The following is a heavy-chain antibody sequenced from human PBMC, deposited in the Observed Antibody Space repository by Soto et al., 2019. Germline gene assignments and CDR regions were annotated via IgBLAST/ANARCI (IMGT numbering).Heavy chain of an antibody. D-gene: IGHD6-19*01. J-gene: IGHJ5*02. Sequence: SETLSLTCTVSGGSISSSSYYWGWIRQPPGKGLEWIGSIYYSGSTYYNPSLKSRVTISVDTSKNQFSLKLSSVTAADTAVYYCARHLVTGYDSTGSFDPWGQGTLVTVSS. CDR2: IYYSGST. CDR3: ARHLVTGYDSTGSFDP. V-gene: IGHV4-39*01. CDR1: GGSISSSSYY.